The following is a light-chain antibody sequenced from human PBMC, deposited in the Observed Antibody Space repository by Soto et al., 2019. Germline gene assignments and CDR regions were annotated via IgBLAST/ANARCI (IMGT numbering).Light chain of an antibody. J-gene: IGKJ2*01. CDR2: DAS. Sequence: DIVLTQFPATLSLSPGEGATLSYRASQSVSSFLAWYQQKPGQAPRLLIYDASVRAPGIPARFRGSGSGTDFTLTISSLEPEDSAVYYCQQRSNWPPGYSFGQGTRLEIK. V-gene: IGKV3-11*01. CDR3: QQRSNWPPGYS. CDR1: QSVSSF.